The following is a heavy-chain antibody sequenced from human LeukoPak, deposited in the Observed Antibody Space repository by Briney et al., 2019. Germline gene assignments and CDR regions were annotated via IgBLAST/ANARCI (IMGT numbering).Heavy chain of an antibody. V-gene: IGHV1-2*02. Sequence: ASVKVSCKTSGHTFTGYYLHWVRQAPGQGLEWMGWINPKSGVTMYAQDFQGRVTMTRDTSISTAYMELSRLRHDDTALYYCARDSGGTDAVFPRLDYYFDLWGRGTLVTVSS. J-gene: IGHJ2*01. CDR3: ARDSGGTDAVFPRLDYYFDL. CDR1: GHTFTGYY. CDR2: INPKSGVT. D-gene: IGHD3/OR15-3a*01.